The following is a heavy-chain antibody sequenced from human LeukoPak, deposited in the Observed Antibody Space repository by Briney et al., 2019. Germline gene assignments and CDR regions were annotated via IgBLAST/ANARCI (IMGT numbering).Heavy chain of an antibody. V-gene: IGHV4-39*01. CDR2: MYYSGSS. D-gene: IGHD5-24*01. CDR3: ARHRSGWLQSSFDY. Sequence: SETLSLTCTVSGGSISSSSYYWGWIRQPPGMGLEWIGSMYYSGSSFDNPALKSRVTISVDTSKNQFSLKLSSVTAADTAVYYCARHRSGWLQSSFDYWGQGTLVTVSS. CDR1: GGSISSSSYY. J-gene: IGHJ4*02.